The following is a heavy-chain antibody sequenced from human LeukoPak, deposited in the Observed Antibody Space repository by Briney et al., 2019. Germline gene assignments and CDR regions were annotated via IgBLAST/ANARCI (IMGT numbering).Heavy chain of an antibody. Sequence: PSESLSLTCTVSGGSICSLYWSWVRQPPGKGLEWMWYIYYSGNTNYNPALKSRVTISVDTSKNQFSLKLSSVTAADTAVYYCARGSVLLSMDVWGKGTTVTISS. CDR2: IYYSGNT. CDR1: GGSICSLY. J-gene: IGHJ6*03. CDR3: ARGSVLLSMDV. D-gene: IGHD3-10*01. V-gene: IGHV4-59*01.